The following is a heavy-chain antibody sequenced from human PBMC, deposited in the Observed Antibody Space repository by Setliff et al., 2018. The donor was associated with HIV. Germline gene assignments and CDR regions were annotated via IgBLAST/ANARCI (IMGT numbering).Heavy chain of an antibody. V-gene: IGHV1-3*01. D-gene: IGHD4-4*01. Sequence: ASVKVSCKASGYTFTAYVMHWVRQAPGQRLEWMGWINAGNGNTKYSQKFQGRVTFIRDTSASTAYMELSSLRSEDTAMYYCARDEGMTTRRGRFDPWGQGTLVTVSS. J-gene: IGHJ5*02. CDR3: ARDEGMTTRRGRFDP. CDR2: INAGNGNT. CDR1: GYTFTAYV.